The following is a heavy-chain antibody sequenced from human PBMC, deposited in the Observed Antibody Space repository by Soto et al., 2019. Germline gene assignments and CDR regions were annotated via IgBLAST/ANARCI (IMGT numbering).Heavy chain of an antibody. CDR3: ASTAIEQWELLFDY. CDR2: FDPEDGET. CDR1: GYTLTELS. Sequence: GASVKVSCKVSGYTLTELSMHWVRQAPGKGLEWMGGFDPEDGETIYAQKFQGRVTMTEDTSTDTAYMELSSLRSEDTAVYYCASTAIEQWELLFDYWGQGTLVTVSS. V-gene: IGHV1-24*01. J-gene: IGHJ4*02. D-gene: IGHD1-26*01.